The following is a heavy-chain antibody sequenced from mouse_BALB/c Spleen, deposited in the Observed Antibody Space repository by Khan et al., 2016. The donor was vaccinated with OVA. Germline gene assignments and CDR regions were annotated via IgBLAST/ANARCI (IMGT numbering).Heavy chain of an antibody. D-gene: IGHD2-14*01. J-gene: IGHJ3*01. CDR2: IIYSGNT. CDR1: GDSITSGY. Sequence: EVQLQESGPSLVKPSQTLSLTCSVTGDSITSGYWSWIRKFPGNKLEYMGYIIYSGNTYYNPSLKSRISITRHTSKQQYYLQLNSVHTEDPSTYYCASSTYRYAFAYWGQGTLVTVSA. V-gene: IGHV3-8*02. CDR3: ASSTYRYAFAY.